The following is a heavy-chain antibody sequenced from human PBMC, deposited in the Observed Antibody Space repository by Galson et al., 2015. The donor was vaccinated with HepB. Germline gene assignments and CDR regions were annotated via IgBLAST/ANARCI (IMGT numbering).Heavy chain of an antibody. D-gene: IGHD4-17*01. CDR3: ARSPVPMTTVTRFDY. CDR1: GGTFSSYA. V-gene: IGHV1-69*13. J-gene: IGHJ4*02. Sequence: QSGAEVKKPGASVKVSCKASGGTFSSYAISWVRQAPGQGLEWMGGIIPIFGTANYAQKFQGRVTITADESTSTAYMELSSLRSEDTAVYYCARSPVPMTTVTRFDYWGQGTLVTVSS. CDR2: IIPIFGTA.